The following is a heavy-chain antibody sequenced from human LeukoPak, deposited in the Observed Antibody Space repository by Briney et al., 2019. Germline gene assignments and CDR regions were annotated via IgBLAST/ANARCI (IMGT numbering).Heavy chain of an antibody. CDR1: GGSISSYY. CDR2: IYYSGST. D-gene: IGHD6-13*01. CDR3: AREGPIAAAGTGWFDP. Sequence: SETLSLTCTVSGGSISSYYWSWIRQPPGKGLEWIGDIYYSGSTNYNPSLKSRVAISVDTSKNQFSLKLSSVTAADTAVYYCAREGPIAAAGTGWFDPWGQGTLVTVSS. J-gene: IGHJ5*02. V-gene: IGHV4-59*01.